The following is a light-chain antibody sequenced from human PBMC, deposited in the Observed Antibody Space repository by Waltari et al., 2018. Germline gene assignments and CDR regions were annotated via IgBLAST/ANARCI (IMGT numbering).Light chain of an antibody. CDR3: SSYAGSYIYV. CDR1: SGDVGRYNY. CDR2: DVN. Sequence: QSALTPPRSVSGSPGQSVTIPCTGTSGDVGRYNYVSWYQPHPGKAPKLMIYDVNKRPSGVPDRFSGSKSGNTASLTISGLRAEDEADYFCSSYAGSYIYVFGTGTEVTVL. J-gene: IGLJ1*01. V-gene: IGLV2-11*01.